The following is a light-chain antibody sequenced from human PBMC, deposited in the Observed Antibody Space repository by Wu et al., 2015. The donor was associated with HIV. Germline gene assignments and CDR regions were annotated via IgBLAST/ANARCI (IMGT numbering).Light chain of an antibody. CDR2: DTS. V-gene: IGKV3-11*01. CDR1: RSVSSA. CDR3: QQHANWPLT. Sequence: EIVLTQSPVTLSLSPGERATLSCRASRSVSSAVAWYQQKPGQVPRLLIYDTSNRATGIPARFTGGGSGTDYSLTINSLEPEDFAVYYCQQHANWPLTFGQGTRLEIK. J-gene: IGKJ5*01.